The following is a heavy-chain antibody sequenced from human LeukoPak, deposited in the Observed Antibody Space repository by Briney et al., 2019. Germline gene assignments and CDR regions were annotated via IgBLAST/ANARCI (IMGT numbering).Heavy chain of an antibody. CDR2: INHSGST. Sequence: PSETLSLTCAVDGGSFSGNYWGWIRQPPGKGLEWIGEINHSGSTNYNPSLKSRVTISVDTSKHQFSLKLSSVTAADTAVYYCARRPGYSSSWYRPFDYWGQGTLVTVSS. D-gene: IGHD6-13*01. J-gene: IGHJ4*02. V-gene: IGHV4-34*01. CDR1: GGSFSGNY. CDR3: ARRPGYSSSWYRPFDY.